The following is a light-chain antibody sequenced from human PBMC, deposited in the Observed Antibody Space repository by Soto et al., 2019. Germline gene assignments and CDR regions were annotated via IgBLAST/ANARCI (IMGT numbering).Light chain of an antibody. CDR2: GAS. CDR3: QQANSFTQT. CDR1: QSVSNNY. V-gene: IGKV3-20*01. Sequence: EIVFTQSPGTLYLSPGERATLSCRASQSVSNNYLAWYQQKPGQAPRLIIYGASNRATGIPDRFSGSGSGTDFTRTISSLQPEDFETDYCQQANSFTQTFGQGTKVDNK. J-gene: IGKJ1*01.